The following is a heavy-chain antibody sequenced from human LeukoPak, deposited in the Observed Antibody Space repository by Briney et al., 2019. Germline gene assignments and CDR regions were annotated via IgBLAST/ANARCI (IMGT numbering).Heavy chain of an antibody. J-gene: IGHJ4*02. V-gene: IGHV3-30*02. D-gene: IGHD2-21*01. Sequence: PSGSLTLSCATSGFTFSIYGMHWVRQFPGKGLEWVAFIAIDGSDEEYVDSVKGLFTISRDNSKNTLYLQMKNLRLEDTAMYYCTKDTGEGDFWGQGTLVTVSS. CDR3: TKDTGEGDF. CDR1: GFTFSIYG. CDR2: IAIDGSDE.